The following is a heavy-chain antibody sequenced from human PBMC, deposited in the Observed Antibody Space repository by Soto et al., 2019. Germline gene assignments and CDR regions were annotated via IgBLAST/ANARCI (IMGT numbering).Heavy chain of an antibody. CDR3: AKGVGSYYFDY. D-gene: IGHD1-26*01. CDR2: ITYDGNNK. J-gene: IGHJ4*02. Sequence: QVPLVESGGGVVQPGRSLRLSCAASGFTFSRYPMYWVRQAPGKGLEWVAVITYDGNNKYYADSVKGRFPISRDNAKNTLSLQMNNLRPEDAAVYYCAKGVGSYYFDYWGQGTLVTVSS. CDR1: GFTFSRYP. V-gene: IGHV3-30-3*01.